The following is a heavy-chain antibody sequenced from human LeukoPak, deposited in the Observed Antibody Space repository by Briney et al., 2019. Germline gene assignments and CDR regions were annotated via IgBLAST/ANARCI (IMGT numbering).Heavy chain of an antibody. Sequence: ASVKVSCKASGYTFTSYDINWVRQATGQGLEWMGWMNPNSGNTGYAQKFQGRVTMTRNTSISTAYMELSSLRSEDTAVYYCARSSGWYWEPRYYYYGMDVWGQGTTVTVSS. CDR3: ARSSGWYWEPRYYYYGMDV. J-gene: IGHJ6*02. D-gene: IGHD6-19*01. CDR1: GYTFTSYD. CDR2: MNPNSGNT. V-gene: IGHV1-8*01.